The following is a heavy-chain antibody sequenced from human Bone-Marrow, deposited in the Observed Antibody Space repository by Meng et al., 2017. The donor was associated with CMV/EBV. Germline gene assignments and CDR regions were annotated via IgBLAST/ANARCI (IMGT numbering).Heavy chain of an antibody. V-gene: IGHV3-7*01. CDR2: IKQDGSEK. CDR1: GFTFSSYW. D-gene: IGHD2-2*01. Sequence: GESLKISCAASGFTFSSYWMSWVRQAPGKGLEWVANIKQDGSEKYYVDSVKGRFTISRDNAKNSLYLQMNSLRAEDTAVYYCARDDQYQLLPDVWGQGTTVTVSS. J-gene: IGHJ6*02. CDR3: ARDDQYQLLPDV.